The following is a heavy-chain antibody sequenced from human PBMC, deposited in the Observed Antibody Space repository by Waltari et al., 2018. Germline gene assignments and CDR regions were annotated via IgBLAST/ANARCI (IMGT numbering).Heavy chain of an antibody. Sequence: QLQLQESGPGLVKPSETLSLTCTVSGGSLSRSNYYWGCIRQPPGKGLDRIASIYHSGSTYYNPSLKSRVTISVDTSKNQFSLKLTSVTAADTAVYYCARIYGSGSPIPSVDYWGQGTLVTVSS. CDR2: IYHSGST. D-gene: IGHD3-10*01. CDR1: GGSLSRSNYY. J-gene: IGHJ4*02. V-gene: IGHV4-39*01. CDR3: ARIYGSGSPIPSVDY.